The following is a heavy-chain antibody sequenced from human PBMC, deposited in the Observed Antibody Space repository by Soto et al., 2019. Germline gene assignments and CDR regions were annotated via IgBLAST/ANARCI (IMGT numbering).Heavy chain of an antibody. CDR2: IKSKTDGGTT. CDR3: TVGYDFWSGYYRGSGYYYYGMDV. CDR1: GFTFSNAW. V-gene: IGHV3-15*07. J-gene: IGHJ6*02. Sequence: GGSLRLSCAASGFTFSNAWMNWVRQAPGRGLEWVGRIKSKTDGGTTDYAAPVKGRFTISRDDSKNTLYLQMNSLKTEDTAVYYCTVGYDFWSGYYRGSGYYYYGMDVWGQGTTVTVSS. D-gene: IGHD3-3*01.